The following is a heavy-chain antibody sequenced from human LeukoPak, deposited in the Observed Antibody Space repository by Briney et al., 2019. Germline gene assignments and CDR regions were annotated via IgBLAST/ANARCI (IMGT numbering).Heavy chain of an antibody. J-gene: IGHJ4*02. D-gene: IGHD3-10*01. Sequence: PGGSLRLSCAASGFTFSSFSMSWVRQAPGKGLEWVANLKEDGTEEEYLDSVKGRFTISRDNAKNSLDLQMNSLKTEDTAVYYCTSRELSYWGQGTLVIVSS. CDR3: TSRELSY. V-gene: IGHV3-7*03. CDR1: GFTFSSFS. CDR2: LKEDGTEE.